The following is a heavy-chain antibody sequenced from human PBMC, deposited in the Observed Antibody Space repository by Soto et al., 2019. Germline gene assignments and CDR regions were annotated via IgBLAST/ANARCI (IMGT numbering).Heavy chain of an antibody. D-gene: IGHD1-1*01. CDR1: GFTFRNHG. J-gene: IGHJ5*02. CDR2: IWYDGSDK. CDR3: ARWSDNKVVDP. Sequence: QVQLVESGGGVVQPGRSLRLSCEASGFTFRNHGMHWVRQAPGKGLEWLAVIWYDGSDKYYADSVKGRFTISRDNSKNTLYLQMHSLTFGDTAVYYCARWSDNKVVDPWGQGTVVTVS. V-gene: IGHV3-33*01.